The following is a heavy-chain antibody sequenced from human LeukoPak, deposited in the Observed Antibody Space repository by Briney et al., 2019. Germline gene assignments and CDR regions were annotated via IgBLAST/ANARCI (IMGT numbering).Heavy chain of an antibody. Sequence: GRSLRLSCAASGFTFSSYAMHWVRQAPGKGLEWVAVISYDGSNKYYADSVKGPFTISRDNSKNTLYLQMNSLRAEDTAVYYCARSPYYYDSSGYYYGWFDPWGQGTLVTVSS. CDR1: GFTFSSYA. CDR2: ISYDGSNK. J-gene: IGHJ5*02. V-gene: IGHV3-30*01. CDR3: ARSPYYYDSSGYYYGWFDP. D-gene: IGHD3-22*01.